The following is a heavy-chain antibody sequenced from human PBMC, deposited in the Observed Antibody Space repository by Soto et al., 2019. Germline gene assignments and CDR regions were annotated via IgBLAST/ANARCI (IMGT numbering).Heavy chain of an antibody. V-gene: IGHV1-69*02. J-gene: IGHJ4*02. Sequence: ASVKVSCKASGGTFSSYTISWVRQAPGQGLEWMGRIIPILGIANYAQKFQGRVTITADKSTSTAYMELSSLRSEDTAVYYCASEDYYDSSGSPARVYWGQGTLVTVSS. CDR1: GGTFSSYT. D-gene: IGHD3-22*01. CDR3: ASEDYYDSSGSPARVY. CDR2: IIPILGIA.